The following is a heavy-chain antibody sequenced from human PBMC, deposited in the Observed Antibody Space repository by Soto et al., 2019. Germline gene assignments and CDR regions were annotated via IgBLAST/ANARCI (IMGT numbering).Heavy chain of an antibody. V-gene: IGHV3-66*01. Sequence: EVQVVESGGDLVHPGESLRLSCAAYGFTASSDYMNWVRQSPGKGLEWVSVIYSGGGRYYADSVKGRFTISRDNSKNTVYLQMNSLRAEDTAVYYCARDPGDRNGMIVWGQGTTVTVSS. CDR2: IYSGGGR. CDR3: ARDPGDRNGMIV. D-gene: IGHD1-26*01. J-gene: IGHJ6*02. CDR1: GFTASSDY.